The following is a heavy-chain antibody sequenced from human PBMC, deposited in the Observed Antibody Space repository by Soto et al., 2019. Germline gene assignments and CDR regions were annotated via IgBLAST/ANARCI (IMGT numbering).Heavy chain of an antibody. J-gene: IGHJ3*02. CDR3: AKCATRFPCDFDM. CDR1: GFMFSAYG. V-gene: IGHV3-23*01. CDR2: ISGSGVST. D-gene: IGHD1-1*01. Sequence: GGSLRLSCAASGFMFSAYGMTWVRQAPGKGLEWVSAISGSGVSTYYADSVKGRFTISRDNSKNTLSLQMNSLRAEDTAAYYCAKCATRFPCDFDMWGRGTMVTVSS.